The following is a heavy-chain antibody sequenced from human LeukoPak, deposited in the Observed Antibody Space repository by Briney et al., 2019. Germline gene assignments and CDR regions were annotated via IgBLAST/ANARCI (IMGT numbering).Heavy chain of an antibody. J-gene: IGHJ4*02. Sequence: GGSLRLSCAASGLTFGSYGMHWVRQAPGKGLEWVAVISYDASYENYADSVKGRFTISRDNSKNTLYLQMNSLRAEDTAVYYCAKDLIVSGTATILDYWGQGTLVTVSS. CDR1: GLTFGSYG. D-gene: IGHD5-24*01. CDR3: AKDLIVSGTATILDY. CDR2: ISYDASYE. V-gene: IGHV3-30*18.